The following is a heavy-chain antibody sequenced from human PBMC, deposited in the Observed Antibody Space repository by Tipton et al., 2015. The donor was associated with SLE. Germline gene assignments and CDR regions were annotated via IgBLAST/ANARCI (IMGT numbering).Heavy chain of an antibody. J-gene: IGHJ6*02. D-gene: IGHD6-19*01. CDR2: INAGNGNT. V-gene: IGHV1-3*01. CDR3: ASRNSSGWPYYYYYGMDV. Sequence: QLVQSGPEGKKLGASVKVSCKASGYTFTSYAMHWVRQAPGQRLEWMGWINAGNGNTKYSQKFQGRVTITRDTSASTAYMELSSLRSEDTAVYYWASRNSSGWPYYYYYGMDVWGQGTTATVSS. CDR1: GYTFTSYA.